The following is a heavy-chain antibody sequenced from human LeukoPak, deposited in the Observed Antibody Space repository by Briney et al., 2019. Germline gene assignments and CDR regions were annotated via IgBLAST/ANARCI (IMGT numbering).Heavy chain of an antibody. V-gene: IGHV7-4-1*02. D-gene: IGHD6-19*01. Sequence: GASVKVSCKASGYTFTAYYIHWVRQAPGQGLEWMGWINTNTGNPTYAQGFTGRFVFSLDTSVSTAYLQISSLKAEDTAVYYCARVRSGWPHDAFDIWGQGTMVTVSS. CDR1: GYTFTAYY. J-gene: IGHJ3*02. CDR2: INTNTGNP. CDR3: ARVRSGWPHDAFDI.